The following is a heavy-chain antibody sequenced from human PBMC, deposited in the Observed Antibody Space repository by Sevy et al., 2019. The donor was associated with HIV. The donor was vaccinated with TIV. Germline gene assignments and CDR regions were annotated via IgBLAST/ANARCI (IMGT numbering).Heavy chain of an antibody. D-gene: IGHD3-16*01. CDR1: GFTFSSYT. J-gene: IGHJ3*02. V-gene: IGHV3-21*03. CDR2: IIIGSNYI. Sequence: GSLRLSCAASGFTFSSYTMDWVRQAPGKGLEWVSSIIIGSNYIYYADSLKGRFTIARDNAKNSVFLQIHSLRAEDTDQYYCARRGGLTDDRFDIWGQGTMVTVSS. CDR3: ARRGGLTDDRFDI.